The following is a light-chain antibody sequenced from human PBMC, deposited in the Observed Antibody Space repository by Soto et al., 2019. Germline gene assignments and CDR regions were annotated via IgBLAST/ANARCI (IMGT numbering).Light chain of an antibody. CDR2: GAS. Sequence: EIVLTQSPGTLPLSPGERATLSCRASQSVSSYLAWYQQKPGQAPRLLIYGASSRATGIPDRFSGSGSGTDFTLTISGLEPEDLAVYYCQQFGRSPYTFGQGTKLEIK. CDR1: QSVSSY. CDR3: QQFGRSPYT. J-gene: IGKJ2*01. V-gene: IGKV3-20*01.